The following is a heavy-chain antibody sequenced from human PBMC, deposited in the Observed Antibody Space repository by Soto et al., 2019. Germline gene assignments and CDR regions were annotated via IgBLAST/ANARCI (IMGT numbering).Heavy chain of an antibody. Sequence: EVQLLESGGGLVQPGGSLRLSCAASGFAFSNYAVSWVRQAPGKGLEWVSAISHTAGTTYYADSVKGRLTISRDNSKNTLYLQMNNLRPDATAVYYCASKKQWLAFDLWGRGTLVTGSS. CDR3: ASKKQWLAFDL. CDR1: GFAFSNYA. D-gene: IGHD6-19*01. J-gene: IGHJ2*01. CDR2: ISHTAGTT. V-gene: IGHV3-23*01.